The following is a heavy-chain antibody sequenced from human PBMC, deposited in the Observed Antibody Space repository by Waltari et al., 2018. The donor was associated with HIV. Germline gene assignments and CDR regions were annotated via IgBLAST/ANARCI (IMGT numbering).Heavy chain of an antibody. CDR3: ARDPRSSGYYGMDV. CDR1: GLTVSSNY. D-gene: IGHD1-26*01. Sequence: LSCAASGLTVSSNYMSWVRQAPGKGLEWVSVIYSGGSRYYADSVKGRFTISRDNSKNTLSLHMNSLGPEDTAVYYCARDPRSSGYYGMDVWGQGTTVTVSS. J-gene: IGHJ6*02. CDR2: IYSGGSR. V-gene: IGHV3-53*01.